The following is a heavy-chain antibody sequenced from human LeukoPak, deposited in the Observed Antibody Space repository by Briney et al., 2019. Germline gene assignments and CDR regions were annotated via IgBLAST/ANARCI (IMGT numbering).Heavy chain of an antibody. CDR3: ARTSGWKRLDAFDI. V-gene: IGHV4-39*07. CDR2: INHSGST. J-gene: IGHJ3*02. D-gene: IGHD3-22*01. CDR1: GGSISSSSYY. Sequence: SETLSLTCTVSGGSISSSSYYWGWIRQPPGKGLEWIGEINHSGSTNYNPSLKSRVTISVDTSKNQFSLKLSSVTAADTAVYYCARTSGWKRLDAFDIWGQGTMVTVSS.